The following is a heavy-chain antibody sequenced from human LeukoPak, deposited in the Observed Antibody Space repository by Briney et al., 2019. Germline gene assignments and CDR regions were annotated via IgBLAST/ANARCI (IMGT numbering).Heavy chain of an antibody. CDR1: AGSISSYY. J-gene: IGHJ5*02. V-gene: IGHV4-4*07. CDR3: ARDYTLDYYGSGSYYGGVFDP. D-gene: IGHD3-10*01. Sequence: SETLSLTCTVSAGSISSYYWSWIRQPAGKGLEWIGRIYTSGSTNYNPSLKSRVTMSVDTSKNQFSLKLSSVTAADTAVYYCARDYTLDYYGSGSYYGGVFDPWGQGTLVTVSS. CDR2: IYTSGST.